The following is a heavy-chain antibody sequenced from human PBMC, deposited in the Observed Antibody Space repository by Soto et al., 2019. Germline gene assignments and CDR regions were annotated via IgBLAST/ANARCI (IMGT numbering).Heavy chain of an antibody. V-gene: IGHV4-34*01. CDR3: ARALDFWSAYFDY. D-gene: IGHD3-3*01. CDR1: GGSFSGYY. J-gene: IGHJ4*02. Sequence: PSETLSLTCAVYGGSFSGYYWTWIRQPPGTGLEWIGEINHSGSTNYNPSLKSRVTISVDTSKNTLYLQMNSLRTEDTAVYYCARALDFWSAYFDYWGQGSLVTVSS. CDR2: INHSGST.